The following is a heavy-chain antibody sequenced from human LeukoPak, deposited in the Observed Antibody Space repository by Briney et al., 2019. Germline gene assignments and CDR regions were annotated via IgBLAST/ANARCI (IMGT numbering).Heavy chain of an antibody. Sequence: PGGSLRLSCAASGFTFSRYGMHWVSQAPGKGLEWVAVISYDGSNKYYADSVKGRFTISRDNSKNTLYLQMNSLRAEDTAVYYCAKIPTLAVAGKGVDYWGQGTLVTVSS. J-gene: IGHJ4*02. CDR3: AKIPTLAVAGKGVDY. CDR2: ISYDGSNK. D-gene: IGHD6-19*01. CDR1: GFTFSRYG. V-gene: IGHV3-30*18.